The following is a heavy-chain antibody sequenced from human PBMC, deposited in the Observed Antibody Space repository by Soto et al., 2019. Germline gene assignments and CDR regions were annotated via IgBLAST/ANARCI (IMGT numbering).Heavy chain of an antibody. V-gene: IGHV4-39*01. J-gene: IGHJ6*02. CDR3: ARGCSGGSCYPGYYGMDV. CDR1: GGSISSSSYY. CDR2: IYYSGST. D-gene: IGHD2-15*01. Sequence: SETLSLTCTVSGGSISSSSYYWGWIRQPPGKGLEWIGSIYYSGSTYYNPSLKSRVTISVDTSKNQFSLKLSSVTAADTAVYYCARGCSGGSCYPGYYGMDVWGQGTTVTVSS.